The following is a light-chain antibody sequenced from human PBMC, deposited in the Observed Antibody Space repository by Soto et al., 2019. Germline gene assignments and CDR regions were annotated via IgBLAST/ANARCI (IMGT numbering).Light chain of an antibody. CDR3: QHYYDTWYT. J-gene: IGKJ2*01. Sequence: EIVMTQSPATLSVSPGERAALSCRASQSISSNLAWYQQKPGQAPRLLIYGASTRATGIPARFSGSGSGTEFTLTISSLQSEDFAVYYCQHYYDTWYTFGQGTKLEI. CDR1: QSISSN. CDR2: GAS. V-gene: IGKV3-15*01.